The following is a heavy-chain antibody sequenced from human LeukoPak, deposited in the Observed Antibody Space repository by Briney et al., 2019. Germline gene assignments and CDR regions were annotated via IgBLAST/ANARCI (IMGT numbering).Heavy chain of an antibody. J-gene: IGHJ5*02. CDR1: GFTFGDYA. D-gene: IGHD2-2*01. Sequence: PGGSLRLSCTASGFTFGDYAMSWVRQAPGKGLEWVGFIRSKAYGGTTEYAASVKGRFTISRDDSKSIAYLQMNGLKTEDTAVYYCTTSYCSSTSCYGFRFDPWGQGTLVTVSS. CDR3: TTSYCSSTSCYGFRFDP. CDR2: IRSKAYGGTT. V-gene: IGHV3-49*04.